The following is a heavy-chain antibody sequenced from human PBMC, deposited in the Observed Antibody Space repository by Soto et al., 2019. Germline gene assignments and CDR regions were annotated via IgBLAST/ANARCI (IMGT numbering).Heavy chain of an antibody. CDR1: GFTFSSYW. CDR3: ARDTYGDLFDF. D-gene: IGHD4-17*01. Sequence: EVQLVESGGGLVQPGGSLRLSCAASGFTFSSYWMHWVRHVPGKGLVWVSRINSDGSNTNYADSVKGRFTISRDNAKNTLYLQMNSLRAEDTAVYYCARDTYGDLFDFWGQGTLVTVSS. CDR2: INSDGSNT. V-gene: IGHV3-74*01. J-gene: IGHJ4*02.